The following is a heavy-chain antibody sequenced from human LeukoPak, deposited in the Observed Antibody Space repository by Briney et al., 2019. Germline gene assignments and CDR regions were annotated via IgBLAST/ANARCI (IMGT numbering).Heavy chain of an antibody. J-gene: IGHJ4*02. Sequence: GGSLRLSCAASGFTFSSYSMNWVRQAPGKGLEWVSSISSSSSSYIYYADSVKGRFTISRDNAKNSLYLQMNSLRAEDTAVYYCARGGDYGGNSWPSYFDYWGQGTLVTVSS. CDR1: GFTFSSYS. D-gene: IGHD4-23*01. V-gene: IGHV3-21*01. CDR2: ISSSSSSYI. CDR3: ARGGDYGGNSWPSYFDY.